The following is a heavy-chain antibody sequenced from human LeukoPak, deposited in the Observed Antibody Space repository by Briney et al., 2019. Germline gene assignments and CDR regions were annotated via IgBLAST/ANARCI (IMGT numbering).Heavy chain of an antibody. Sequence: PGGSLRLSCAASGFTFSSYAMSWVRQAPGKGLEWVSAISGSGGSTYYADSVKGRFTISRDNSKNTLYLQMNSLRAEDTAVYYYAKDVSSGWYAEFDYWGQGTLVTVSS. CDR3: AKDVSSGWYAEFDY. J-gene: IGHJ4*02. CDR1: GFTFSSYA. D-gene: IGHD6-19*01. CDR2: ISGSGGST. V-gene: IGHV3-23*01.